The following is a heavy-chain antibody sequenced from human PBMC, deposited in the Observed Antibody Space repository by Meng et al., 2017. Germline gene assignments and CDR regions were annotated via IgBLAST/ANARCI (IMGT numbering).Heavy chain of an antibody. D-gene: IGHD3-3*01. CDR2: ISSSGSTI. Sequence: GESLKISCAASGFTFSSYEMNWVRQAPGKGLEWVSYISSSGSTIYYADSVKGRFTISRDNAKNSLYLQMNSLRAEDTAVYYCARSTISGSYYYYGMDVWGQGTAVTVS. J-gene: IGHJ6*02. CDR1: GFTFSSYE. V-gene: IGHV3-48*03. CDR3: ARSTISGSYYYYGMDV.